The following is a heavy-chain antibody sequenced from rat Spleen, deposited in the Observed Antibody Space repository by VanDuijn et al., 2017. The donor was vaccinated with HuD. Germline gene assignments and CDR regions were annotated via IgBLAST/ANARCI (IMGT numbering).Heavy chain of an antibody. J-gene: IGHJ4*01. CDR1: GFTFRNFY. D-gene: IGHD1-4*01. CDR3: VRPDYPVLTTHVMDS. V-gene: IGHV5-25*01. CDR2: ISTSGSRT. Sequence: EVQLVESGGGLVQPGRSLKLSCAASGFTFRNFYMAWVRQAPKKGLEWVATISTSGSRTYYPDSVKGRFTISRDNAKSSLYLQMNSLKSEDTATDYCVRPDYPVLTTHVMDSWGQGASVTVSS.